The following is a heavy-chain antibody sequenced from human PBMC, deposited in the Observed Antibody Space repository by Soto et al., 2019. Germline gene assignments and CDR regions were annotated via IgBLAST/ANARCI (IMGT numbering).Heavy chain of an antibody. Sequence: ASVKVSCKASAYTFTSYAMHWVRQAPGQRLEWMGWINPGNGNTEYSEKLQDRITITRDTSTSAAYMELSSLRSEDTAVYYCARANGYCASISCYGTFFDYWGQGTPVTVSS. CDR3: ARANGYCASISCYGTFFDY. D-gene: IGHD2-2*01. V-gene: IGHV1-3*01. CDR1: AYTFTSYA. J-gene: IGHJ4*02. CDR2: INPGNGNT.